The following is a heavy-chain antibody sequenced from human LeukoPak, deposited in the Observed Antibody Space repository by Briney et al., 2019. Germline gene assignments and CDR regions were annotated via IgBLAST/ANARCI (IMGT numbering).Heavy chain of an antibody. D-gene: IGHD2-2*02. CDR1: GYTFTSYG. CDR2: ISAYNGNT. J-gene: IGHJ3*02. Sequence: ASVKVSCKASGYTFTSYGISWVRQAPGQGLEWMGWISAYNGNTNYAQKLQGRVTMTTDTSTSTAYMELRSLRSDDTAVYYCARAYCSSTSCYTWDAFDIWGQGTMVTVSS. V-gene: IGHV1-18*01. CDR3: ARAYCSSTSCYTWDAFDI.